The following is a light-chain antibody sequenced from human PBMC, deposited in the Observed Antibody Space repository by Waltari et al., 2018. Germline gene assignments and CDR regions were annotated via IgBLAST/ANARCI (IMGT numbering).Light chain of an antibody. Sequence: EIVLTQSPATLSLSPGERATLSCRASQTVDTYLAWYQQRPGQAPRLLIYDTSNRATGIPDSFSGSGSETDFTLTISSLEPEDFAVYYCQQRRRWPLTFGGGSKVEI. CDR3: QQRRRWPLT. J-gene: IGKJ4*01. CDR1: QTVDTY. V-gene: IGKV3-11*01. CDR2: DTS.